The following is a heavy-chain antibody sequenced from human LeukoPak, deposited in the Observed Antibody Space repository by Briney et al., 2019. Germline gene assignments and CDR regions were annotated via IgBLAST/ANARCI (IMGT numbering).Heavy chain of an antibody. V-gene: IGHV3-64*01. J-gene: IGHJ4*02. CDR3: AREMTTVVTPDYYFDY. CDR1: VVTSSSYA. CDR2: ISSNGGST. D-gene: IGHD4-23*01. Sequence: GGSLRLSCAASVVTSSSYAMHWVREAPGEGLEYVSAISSNGGSTYYANSVKGRFTTSRDNSKNTLCLQMGSLRADDMAVYYCAREMTTVVTPDYYFDYWGQGTLVTVSS.